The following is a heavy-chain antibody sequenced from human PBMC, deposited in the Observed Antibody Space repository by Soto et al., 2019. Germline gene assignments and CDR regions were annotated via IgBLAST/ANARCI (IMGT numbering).Heavy chain of an antibody. CDR1: GGTFSSYA. V-gene: IGHV1-69*01. CDR2: TIPIFGTA. D-gene: IGHD6-13*01. CDR3: AREVGAAAGRWFDY. J-gene: IGHJ4*02. Sequence: QVQLVQSGAEVKKPGSSVKVSCKASGGTFSSYAISWVRQAPGQGLEWMGGTIPIFGTANYAQKFQGRVTITLDESTSTAYMELSSLRSEDTAVYYCAREVGAAAGRWFDYWGQGTLVTASS.